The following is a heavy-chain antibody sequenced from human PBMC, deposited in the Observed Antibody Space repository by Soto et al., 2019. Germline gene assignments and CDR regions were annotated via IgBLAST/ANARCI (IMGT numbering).Heavy chain of an antibody. V-gene: IGHV1-2*04. J-gene: IGHJ6*02. CDR2: INPNSGGT. Sequence: ASVKVSCKASGYSFTGYYMHWVRQAPGQGLEWMGWINPNSGGTNYARKFQGWVTMTRDTSISTAYMELSRLRSDDTAVYYCARVGSESYSSSSDDKGDYYGMDVWGQGTTVTVSS. D-gene: IGHD6-6*01. CDR1: GYSFTGYY. CDR3: ARVGSESYSSSSDDKGDYYGMDV.